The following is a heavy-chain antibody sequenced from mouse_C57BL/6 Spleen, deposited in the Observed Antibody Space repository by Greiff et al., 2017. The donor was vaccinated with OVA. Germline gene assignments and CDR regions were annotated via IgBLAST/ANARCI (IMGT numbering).Heavy chain of an antibody. J-gene: IGHJ4*01. D-gene: IGHD1-1*01. V-gene: IGHV3-6*01. Sequence: EVKVEESGPGLVKPSQSLSLTCSVTGYSITSGYYWNWIRQFPGNKLEWMGYISYDGSNNYNPSLKNRISITRDTSKNPFFLKLNSVTTEDTATYYCARVDYYGSSYDAMDYWGQGTSVTVSS. CDR2: ISYDGSN. CDR3: ARVDYYGSSYDAMDY. CDR1: GYSITSGYY.